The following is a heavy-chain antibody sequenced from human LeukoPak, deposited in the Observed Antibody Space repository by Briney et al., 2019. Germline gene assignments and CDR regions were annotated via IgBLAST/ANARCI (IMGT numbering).Heavy chain of an antibody. CDR1: GFTFSSYG. J-gene: IGHJ4*02. D-gene: IGHD5-18*01. Sequence: GGSLRLSCGASGFTFSSYGMHGVRQAPGKGREWVAVISYDGSNKYYADSVKGRFTISRDNSKNTLYLHMNSLRAEDTAVYYCAKEDTAMVLFDYWGQGTLVTVSS. V-gene: IGHV3-30*18. CDR2: ISYDGSNK. CDR3: AKEDTAMVLFDY.